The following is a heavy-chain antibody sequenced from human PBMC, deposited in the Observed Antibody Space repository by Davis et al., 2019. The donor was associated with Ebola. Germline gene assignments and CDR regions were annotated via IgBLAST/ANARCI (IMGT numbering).Heavy chain of an antibody. J-gene: IGHJ4*02. CDR2: ISYDGSNK. CDR3: AKADPQQYFDY. Sequence: GESLKIPCAASGFTFSSNGMHWVRQAPGKGLEWVAVISYDGSNKYYADSVKGRFTISRDNSKNTLSLQMNSLRAEDTALYYCAKADPQQYFDYWGQGTLVTVSS. V-gene: IGHV3-30*18. CDR1: GFTFSSNG.